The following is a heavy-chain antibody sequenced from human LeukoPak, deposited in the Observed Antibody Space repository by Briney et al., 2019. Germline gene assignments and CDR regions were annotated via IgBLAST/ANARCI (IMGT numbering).Heavy chain of an antibody. Sequence: GGSLRLSCAASGFSFGSSVMSWVRQAPGKGLEWISYISSSSGSIYYADSVKGRFTISRDNAKNSLYLQMNSLRDEDTAVYYCARDRGGSGSYSDYWGQGTLVTVSS. CDR2: ISSSSGSI. V-gene: IGHV3-48*02. J-gene: IGHJ4*02. D-gene: IGHD1-26*01. CDR1: GFSFGSSV. CDR3: ARDRGGSGSYSDY.